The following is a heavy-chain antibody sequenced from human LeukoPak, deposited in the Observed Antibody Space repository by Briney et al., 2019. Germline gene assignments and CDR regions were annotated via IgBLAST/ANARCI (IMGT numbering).Heavy chain of an antibody. CDR2: ISGSGGST. J-gene: IGHJ4*02. D-gene: IGHD2-2*01. Sequence: GGSLRPSCAASGFTFSSYAMSWVRQAPGKGLEWVSGISGSGGSTYYADSVKGRFTISRDNAKNSLYLQMNSLRAEDTAVFYCARAVAYCSSTGCYANFYFDYWGQGALVTVSS. CDR1: GFTFSSYA. V-gene: IGHV3-23*01. CDR3: ARAVAYCSSTGCYANFYFDY.